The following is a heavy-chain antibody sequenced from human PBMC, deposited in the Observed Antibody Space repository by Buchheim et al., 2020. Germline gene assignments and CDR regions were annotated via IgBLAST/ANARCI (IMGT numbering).Heavy chain of an antibody. CDR1: GFTFSSYA. D-gene: IGHD1-26*01. J-gene: IGHJ4*02. Sequence: QVQLVESGGGVVQPGRSLRLSCAASGFTFSSYAMHWVRQAPGKGLEWVAVISYDGSNKYYADSVKGRFTISRDNSKNTLDLQMNSLRAEDTAVYYCARDVIVGASNFDYWGQGTL. CDR2: ISYDGSNK. V-gene: IGHV3-30*04. CDR3: ARDVIVGASNFDY.